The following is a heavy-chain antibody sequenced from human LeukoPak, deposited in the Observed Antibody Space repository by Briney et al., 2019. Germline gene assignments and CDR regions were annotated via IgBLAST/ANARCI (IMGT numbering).Heavy chain of an antibody. D-gene: IGHD6-13*01. CDR2: INHSGST. Sequence: SETLSLTCAVYGGSFNGYYWSWIRQPPGKGLEWIGEINHSGSTNYNPSLKSRVTISVDTPKNQFSLNLSSVTAADTAVYYCARQSGSSTWSSDYWGQGTLVTVSS. V-gene: IGHV4-34*01. J-gene: IGHJ4*02. CDR1: GGSFNGYY. CDR3: ARQSGSSTWSSDY.